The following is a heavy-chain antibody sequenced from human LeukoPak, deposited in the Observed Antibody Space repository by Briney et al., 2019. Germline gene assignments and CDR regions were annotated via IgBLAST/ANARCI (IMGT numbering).Heavy chain of an antibody. D-gene: IGHD3-22*01. CDR3: ATKLDYDSSGYSFDY. Sequence: ASVKVSCRASGYTFTGYYMHWVRQAPGKGLEWMGGFDPEDGETIYAQKFQGRVTMTEDTSTDTAYMELSSLRSEDTAVYYCATKLDYDSSGYSFDYWGQGTLVTVSS. V-gene: IGHV1-24*01. CDR1: GYTFTGYY. CDR2: FDPEDGET. J-gene: IGHJ4*02.